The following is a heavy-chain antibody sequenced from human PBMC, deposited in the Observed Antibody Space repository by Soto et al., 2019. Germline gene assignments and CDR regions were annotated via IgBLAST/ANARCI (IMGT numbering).Heavy chain of an antibody. CDR1: GYTFTSYA. J-gene: IGHJ6*02. CDR2: INAGNGNT. D-gene: IGHD3-3*01. Sequence: RASVKVSCKASGYTFTSYAMHWVRQAPGQRLEWMGWINAGNGNTKYSQKFQGRVTITRDTSASTAYMELSSLRSEDTAVYYCASDFWSGYPYYYYYGMDVWGQGTTVTVSS. CDR3: ASDFWSGYPYYYYYGMDV. V-gene: IGHV1-3*01.